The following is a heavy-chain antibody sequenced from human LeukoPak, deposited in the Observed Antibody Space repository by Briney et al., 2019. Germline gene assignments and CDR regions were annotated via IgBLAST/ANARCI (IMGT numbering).Heavy chain of an antibody. J-gene: IGHJ4*02. D-gene: IGHD2-2*01. V-gene: IGHV3-23*01. CDR2: ISGSGGST. CDR3: ARPPQLPHPFDY. Sequence: PGGSLRLSCAASGFTFSSYAMSWVRQAPGKGLEWVSAISGSGGSTYYADSVKGRFTTSRDNSKNTLYLQMNSLRAEDTAVYYCARPPQLPHPFDYWGQGTLVTVSS. CDR1: GFTFSSYA.